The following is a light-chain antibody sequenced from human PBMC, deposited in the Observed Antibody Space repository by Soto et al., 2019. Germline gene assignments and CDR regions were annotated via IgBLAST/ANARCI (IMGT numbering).Light chain of an antibody. CDR3: QQTSSFPFT. J-gene: IGKJ2*01. CDR1: QDITTW. V-gene: IGKV1-12*01. CDR2: GAS. Sequence: DIQMTQSPSSVSASVGDRVTITCRASQDITTWLAWYQQKPGVAPRLLMSGASNLQSEVPSRFSGSGSGTHFPLTISSLQPEDFATYYCQQTSSFPFTFGRGTSLEI.